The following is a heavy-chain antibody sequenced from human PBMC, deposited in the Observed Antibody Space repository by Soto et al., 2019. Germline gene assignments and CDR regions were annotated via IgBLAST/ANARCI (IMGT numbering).Heavy chain of an antibody. Sequence: QVQLVQSGAEVMKPGSSVKVSCKASGGTFSSYAISWVRQAPGQGLEWMGGIIPIFGTANYAQKFQGRVTITADESTSTAYMELSSLRSEDTAVYYCARAGIAVAGTAYYYYYGMDVWGQGTTVTVSS. CDR3: ARAGIAVAGTAYYYYYGMDV. D-gene: IGHD6-19*01. V-gene: IGHV1-69*01. CDR2: IIPIFGTA. J-gene: IGHJ6*02. CDR1: GGTFSSYA.